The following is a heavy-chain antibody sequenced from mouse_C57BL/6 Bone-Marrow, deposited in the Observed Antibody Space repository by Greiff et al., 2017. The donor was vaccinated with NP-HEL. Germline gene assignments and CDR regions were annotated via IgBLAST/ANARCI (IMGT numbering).Heavy chain of an antibody. V-gene: IGHV15-2*01. CDR2: ILPSIGRT. CDR3: ARGNGLLRSYWYFDV. J-gene: IGHJ1*03. D-gene: IGHD1-1*01. CDR1: DSEVFPIAY. Sequence: QVQLKQSGSELRSPGSSVKLSCKDFDSEVFPIAYMSWVRQKPGHGFEWIGGILPSIGRTIYGEKFEDKATLDADTLSNTAYLELNSLTSEDSAIYYCARGNGLLRSYWYFDVWGTGTTVTVSS.